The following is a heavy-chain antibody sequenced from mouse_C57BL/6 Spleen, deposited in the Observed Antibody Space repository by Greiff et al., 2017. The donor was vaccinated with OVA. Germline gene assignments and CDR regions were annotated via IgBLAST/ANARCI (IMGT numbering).Heavy chain of an antibody. CDR2: IDPSDSYT. CDR1: GYTFTSYW. V-gene: IGHV1-50*01. J-gene: IGHJ2*01. D-gene: IGHD3-2*02. Sequence: QVQLQQPGAELVKPGASVKLSCKASGYTFTSYWMQWVKQRPGQGLEWIGEIDPSDSYTNYNQKFKGKATLTVDTSSSTAYMQLSSLTSEDSAVYYCARSERQLRLYYFDYWGQGTTLTVSS. CDR3: ARSERQLRLYYFDY.